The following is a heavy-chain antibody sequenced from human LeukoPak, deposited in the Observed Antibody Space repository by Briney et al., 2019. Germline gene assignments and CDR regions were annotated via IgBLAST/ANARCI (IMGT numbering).Heavy chain of an antibody. V-gene: IGHV4-4*07. CDR1: GDSISYYY. Sequence: SETLYLTCSVSGDSISYYYWTWIRQPAGKGLEWIGRIYSNGGTNYDPSLNSRVTMSIDTAKNQFSLNLGSVTAADTAIYYCARVHNSGPGYCSGTSCYRLGGWFDTWGQGTLVTVSS. J-gene: IGHJ5*02. CDR3: ARVHNSGPGYCSGTSCYRLGGWFDT. D-gene: IGHD2-2*02. CDR2: IYSNGGT.